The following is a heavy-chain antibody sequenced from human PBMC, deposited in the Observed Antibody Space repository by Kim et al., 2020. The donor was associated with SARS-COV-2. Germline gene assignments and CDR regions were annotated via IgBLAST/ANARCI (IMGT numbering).Heavy chain of an antibody. CDR3: ARHGPRGANDY. CDR2: IYFSGST. CDR1: GVPVSSSRYY. Sequence: SETLSLTCTVSGVPVSSSRYYWVWIRQPPGKGREWLGGIYFSGSTYYTPALKSLTTISADTSKNQLTLKLSSVTAANTAVYYCARHGPRGANDYWGQGPLVTVST. V-gene: IGHV4-39*01. J-gene: IGHJ4*02.